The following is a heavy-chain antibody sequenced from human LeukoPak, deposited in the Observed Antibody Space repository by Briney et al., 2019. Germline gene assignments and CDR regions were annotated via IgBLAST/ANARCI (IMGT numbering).Heavy chain of an antibody. D-gene: IGHD4-17*01. CDR2: TYYRSKWSR. CDR1: GDNVSSKNSA. J-gene: IGHJ4*02. Sequence: SQTLSLTCAISGDNVSSKNSAWNWIRQSPLSGLEWLGRTYYRSKWSRDYAVSVRSRIAINPDTSKNQFSLQLNSVTPEDTAVYYCARDLNGDFSLDSWGQGTLVTVSS. CDR3: ARDLNGDFSLDS. V-gene: IGHV6-1*01.